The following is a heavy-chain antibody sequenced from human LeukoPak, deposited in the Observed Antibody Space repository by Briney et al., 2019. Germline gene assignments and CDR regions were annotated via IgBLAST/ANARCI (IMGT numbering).Heavy chain of an antibody. V-gene: IGHV3-23*01. D-gene: IGHD1-26*01. Sequence: PGGSLRLSCATSGFTFSSSAMSWVRQAPGKGLEWVSGSRGSDASTYHAESVKGRFTISRDNSKNMLYLQMNRLRAEDTAVYYCARGGSYQPFDHWGQGTLVTVSS. CDR2: SRGSDAST. CDR1: GFTFSSSA. CDR3: ARGGSYQPFDH. J-gene: IGHJ4*02.